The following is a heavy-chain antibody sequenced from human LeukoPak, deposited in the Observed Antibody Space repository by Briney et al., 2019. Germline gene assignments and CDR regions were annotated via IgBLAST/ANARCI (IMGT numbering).Heavy chain of an antibody. J-gene: IGHJ6*03. CDR1: GYTFTGYY. CDR3: ASGAAAAQRYYYYYMDV. CDR2: INPNSGGT. D-gene: IGHD6-13*01. Sequence: ASVKVSCKASGYTFTGYYMHWVRQAPGQGLEWMGWINPNSGGTNYAQKFQDRVTMTRDTSISTAYMELSRLRSDDTAVYYCASGAAAAQRYYYYYMDVWGKGTTVTVSS. V-gene: IGHV1-2*02.